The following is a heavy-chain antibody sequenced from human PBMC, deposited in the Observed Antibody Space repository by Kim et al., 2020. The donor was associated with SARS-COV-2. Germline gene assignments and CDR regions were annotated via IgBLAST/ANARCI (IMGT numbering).Heavy chain of an antibody. D-gene: IGHD4-17*01. CDR2: ISGSGGST. CDR3: AKDKWVQDYGGNILFDY. V-gene: IGHV3-23*01. Sequence: GGSLRLSCAASGFIFSSYAMSWVRQAPGKGLEWVSAISGSGGSTYYADSVKGRFTISRDNSKNTLYLQMNSLRAEDTAVYYCAKDKWVQDYGGNILFDYWGQGTLVTVSS. J-gene: IGHJ4*02. CDR1: GFIFSSYA.